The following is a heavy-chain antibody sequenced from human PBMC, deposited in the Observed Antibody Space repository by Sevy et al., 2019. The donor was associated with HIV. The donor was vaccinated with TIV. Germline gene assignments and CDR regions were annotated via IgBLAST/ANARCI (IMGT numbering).Heavy chain of an antibody. CDR2: IYYSGST. V-gene: IGHV4-39*01. CDR1: GGSISSSSYY. Sequence: SETLSLTCTVSGGSISSSSYYWGWIRQPPGKGLEWIGSIYYSGSTYYNPSLKSRVTISVDTSKNQFSLKLGSVTAADTAVYYCARRKRGYSYGSPFDYWGQGTLVTVSS. J-gene: IGHJ4*02. D-gene: IGHD5-18*01. CDR3: ARRKRGYSYGSPFDY.